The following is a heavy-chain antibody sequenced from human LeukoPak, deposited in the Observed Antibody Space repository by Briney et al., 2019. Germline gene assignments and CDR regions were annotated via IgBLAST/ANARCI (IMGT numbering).Heavy chain of an antibody. CDR2: VSYDGSNE. CDR1: GITFSTYA. V-gene: IGHV3-30*10. J-gene: IGHJ4*02. D-gene: IGHD3-16*01. CDR3: ASWAGGSAIIYLFDY. Sequence: GRSLRLSCVASGITFSTYALHWVRQAPGKGLEWVAVVSYDGSNEYYTDAVRGRFTVSRDNSKNTLYLQMDSLRAEDTAVYYCASWAGGSAIIYLFDYWGQGTVVTVSS.